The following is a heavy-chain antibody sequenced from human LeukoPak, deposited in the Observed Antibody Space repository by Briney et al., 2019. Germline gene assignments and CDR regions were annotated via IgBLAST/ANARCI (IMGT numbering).Heavy chain of an antibody. J-gene: IGHJ4*02. D-gene: IGHD3-3*01. V-gene: IGHV3-7*04. CDR3: ARAHDFWSGYYPYYFDY. CDR2: IKQDGSEK. Sequence: GGSLRLPCAASGLTFSNYWMSWVRQAPGKGLEWVANIKQDGSEKYYVDSVKSRFTISRDNAKNSLYLQMNSLRAEDTAVYYCARAHDFWSGYYPYYFDYWGQGTLVTVSS. CDR1: GLTFSNYW.